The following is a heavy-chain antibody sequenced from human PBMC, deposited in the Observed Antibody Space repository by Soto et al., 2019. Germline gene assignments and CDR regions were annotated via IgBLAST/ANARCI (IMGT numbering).Heavy chain of an antibody. CDR2: INPNSGGT. J-gene: IGHJ4*02. CDR1: GYTFTGYY. V-gene: IGHV1-2*02. Sequence: GASVKVSCKASGYTFTGYYMHWLRQSPGQGLEWMGWINPNSGGTNYAQKFQGRVTMTRDTSISTAYMELSRLRSDDTAVYYCARTRYCSSTSCYSPLVYWGQGTLVTVSS. D-gene: IGHD2-2*01. CDR3: ARTRYCSSTSCYSPLVY.